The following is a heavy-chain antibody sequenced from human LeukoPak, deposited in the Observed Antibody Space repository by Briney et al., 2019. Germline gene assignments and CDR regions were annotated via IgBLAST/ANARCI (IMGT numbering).Heavy chain of an antibody. Sequence: SETLSLTCTVSGGSISTSNYYWGWIRQPPGKGLEWIGEINHSGSTNYNPSLKSRVTISVDTSKNQFSLKLSSVTAADTAVYYCARHVTKGTMIVVVIRYFDYWGQGTLVTVSS. J-gene: IGHJ4*02. CDR1: GGSISTSNYY. D-gene: IGHD3-22*01. CDR3: ARHVTKGTMIVVVIRYFDY. CDR2: INHSGST. V-gene: IGHV4-39*01.